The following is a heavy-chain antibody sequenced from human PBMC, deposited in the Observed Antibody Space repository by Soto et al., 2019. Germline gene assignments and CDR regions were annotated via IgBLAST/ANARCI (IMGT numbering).Heavy chain of an antibody. CDR1: CGSFRSNNW. V-gene: IGHV4-4*02. CDR2: IHHREST. J-gene: IGHJ6*02. D-gene: IGHD2-15*01. CDR3: GCRPEDISYDYYGMDV. Sequence: RXATLSLTCAVSCGSFRSNNWGFWFRQPPGKGLEWIGEIHHRESTNLNPSLKSRVTISVDRSKNEFSLEVKSVTAADTAVYYCGCRPEDISYDYYGMDVCGQGTTVTVSS.